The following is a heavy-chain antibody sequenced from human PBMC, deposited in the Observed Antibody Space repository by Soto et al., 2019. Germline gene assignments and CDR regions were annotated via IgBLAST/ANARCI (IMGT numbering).Heavy chain of an antibody. D-gene: IGHD2-15*01. J-gene: IGHJ6*02. CDR1: GDNSGVYY. Sequence: SETLSLTCTVSGDNSGVYYWTWMRQPPGKGLEWIGYIYYSGSTNYNPSLRSRVGISIDTSKKQFSLKLSSVTAADTAVYYCTRKLRVNGMDVWGQGTTVTVSS. CDR2: IYYSGST. V-gene: IGHV4-61*08. CDR3: TRKLRVNGMDV.